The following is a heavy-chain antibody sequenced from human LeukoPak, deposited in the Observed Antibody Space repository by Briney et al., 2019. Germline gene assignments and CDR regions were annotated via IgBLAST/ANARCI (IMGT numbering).Heavy chain of an antibody. Sequence: PSETLSLTCTVSGYSIRSGFYWGWIRQPPGKGLEWIGNIYHSGITYYTPSLKSRVTISVDTSKNQFYLKLSSVTAADTAVYYCARAVGSFDWLPLFGYWGQGTLVTVSS. CDR3: ARAVGSFDWLPLFGY. J-gene: IGHJ4*02. D-gene: IGHD3-9*01. V-gene: IGHV4-38-2*02. CDR1: GYSIRSGFY. CDR2: IYHSGIT.